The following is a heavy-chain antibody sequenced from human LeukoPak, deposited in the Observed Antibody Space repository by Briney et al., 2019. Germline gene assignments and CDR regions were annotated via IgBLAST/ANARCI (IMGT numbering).Heavy chain of an antibody. CDR3: ARMMWDYSFDY. V-gene: IGHV4-59*01. J-gene: IGHJ4*02. Sequence: SETLSLTCTVSGGSISSYYWSWIRQPPGKGLEWIGYIYYSGSTNYNPSLKSRVTISVDTSKNQFSLKLSSVTATDTAVYYCARMMWDYSFDYWGQGTLVTVSS. CDR2: IYYSGST. D-gene: IGHD1-26*01. CDR1: GGSISSYY.